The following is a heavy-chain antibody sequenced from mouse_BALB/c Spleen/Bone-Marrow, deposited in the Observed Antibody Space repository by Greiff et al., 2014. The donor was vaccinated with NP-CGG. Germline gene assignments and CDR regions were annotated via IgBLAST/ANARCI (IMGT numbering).Heavy chain of an antibody. Sequence: EVQLLESGGGLVQPGGSLKLSCAASGFDFNRYWMTWVRQAPGKGLEWIGEINPDSSTINYTPSLKDKFIISRDNAKNTLYLQMSKVRSEDTGLYYCTRNGYYGWSAYWGQGTLVTVSA. CDR2: INPDSSTI. D-gene: IGHD2-3*01. V-gene: IGHV4-1*02. CDR3: TRNGYYGWSAY. J-gene: IGHJ3*01. CDR1: GFDFNRYW.